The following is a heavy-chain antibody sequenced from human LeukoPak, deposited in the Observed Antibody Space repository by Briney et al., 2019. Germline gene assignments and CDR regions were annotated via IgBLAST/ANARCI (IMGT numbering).Heavy chain of an antibody. J-gene: IGHJ6*04. CDR3: ARDDGYDIRGYYYYGMDV. V-gene: IGHV3-48*03. CDR1: GFTFSSYE. CDR2: ISSSGSTI. D-gene: IGHD3-9*01. Sequence: QTGGSLRLSCAASGFTFSSYEMNWVRQAPGKGLEWVSYISSSGSTIYYADSVKGRFTISRDNAKNSLYLQMNSLRAEDTAVYYCARDDGYDIRGYYYYGMDVWGKGTTVTVSS.